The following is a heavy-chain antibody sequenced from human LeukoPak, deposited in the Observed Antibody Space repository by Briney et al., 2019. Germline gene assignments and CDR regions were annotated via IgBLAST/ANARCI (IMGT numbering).Heavy chain of an antibody. Sequence: SVKVSCKASGGTFSSYAISWVRQAHGQGLEWMGRIIPILGIANYAQKFQGRVTITAGKSTSTAYMELSSLRSEDTAVYYCARDADYYGSGSYVYFDYWGQGTLVTVSS. CDR2: IIPILGIA. CDR3: ARDADYYGSGSYVYFDY. D-gene: IGHD3-10*01. J-gene: IGHJ4*02. CDR1: GGTFSSYA. V-gene: IGHV1-69*04.